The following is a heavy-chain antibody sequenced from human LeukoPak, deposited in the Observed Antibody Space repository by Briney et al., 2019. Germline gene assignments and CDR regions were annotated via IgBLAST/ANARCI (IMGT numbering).Heavy chain of an antibody. V-gene: IGHV3-7*01. CDR3: ARDPGSSSGWVAFDV. Sequence: PGGSLRLSCAASGFSFSTYWMTWVGQTPGKGGEGVADIDKDGREKDYVDSVKGRFTISRDNAKNPLYLQMTTLRAEDTAVYYCARDPGSSSGWVAFDVWGQGTVVTVSS. J-gene: IGHJ3*01. CDR1: GFSFSTYW. D-gene: IGHD6-25*01. CDR2: IDKDGREK.